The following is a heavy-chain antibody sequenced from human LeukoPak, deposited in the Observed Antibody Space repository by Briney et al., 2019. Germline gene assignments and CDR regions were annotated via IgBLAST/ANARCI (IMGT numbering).Heavy chain of an antibody. CDR2: IWYDGGNK. Sequence: GRSLRLSCAASGFTFSSYGMHWVRQAPGKGLEWVAVIWYDGGNKYYADSVKGRITISRDNSKNTLYLQMNSLRAEDTAVYYCARDRSIAVVYYFDYWGQGTLVTVSS. CDR1: GFTFSSYG. J-gene: IGHJ4*02. V-gene: IGHV3-33*01. D-gene: IGHD6-19*01. CDR3: ARDRSIAVVYYFDY.